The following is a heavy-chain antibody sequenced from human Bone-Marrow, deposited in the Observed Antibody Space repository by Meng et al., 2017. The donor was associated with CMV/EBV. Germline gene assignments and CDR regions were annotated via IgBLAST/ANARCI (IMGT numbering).Heavy chain of an antibody. Sequence: GESLKISCKGSGYSFTSYWIGWVRQMPGKGLEWMGIIYPGDSDTRYSPSFQGQVTISADKSISTAYLQWSSLKASDTAMYYCARRGGGQQLKGLRENWFVPWGQGTLVTVSS. D-gene: IGHD6-13*01. CDR3: ARRGGGQQLKGLRENWFVP. V-gene: IGHV5-51*01. CDR1: GYSFTSYW. CDR2: IYPGDSDT. J-gene: IGHJ5*02.